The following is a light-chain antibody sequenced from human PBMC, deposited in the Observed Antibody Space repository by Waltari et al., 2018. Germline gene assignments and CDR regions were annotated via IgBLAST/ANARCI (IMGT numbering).Light chain of an antibody. CDR1: QSISSY. J-gene: IGKJ4*01. CDR3: QQSYSTFLT. Sequence: DMQMTQSPSPLSASVGDRVTITCRANQSISSYLTWYQQKPGKAPKLLIYAASSLQSGVPSRFSGSGSGTDFTLTISSRQPEDFATYYCQQSYSTFLTVGGGTKVEIK. CDR2: AAS. V-gene: IGKV1-39*01.